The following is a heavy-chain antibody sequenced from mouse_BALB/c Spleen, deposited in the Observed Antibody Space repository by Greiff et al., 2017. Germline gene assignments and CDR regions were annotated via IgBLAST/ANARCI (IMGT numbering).Heavy chain of an antibody. J-gene: IGHJ4*01. CDR2: IDPANGNT. CDR3: ARAGDIYYYAMDY. Sequence: VQLKESGAELVKPGASVKLSCTASGFNIKDTYMHWVKQRPEQGLEWIGRIDPANGNTKYDPKFQGKATITADTSSNTAYLQLSSLTSEDTAVYYGARAGDIYYYAMDYWGQGTSVTVSS. V-gene: IGHV14-3*02. CDR1: GFNIKDTY.